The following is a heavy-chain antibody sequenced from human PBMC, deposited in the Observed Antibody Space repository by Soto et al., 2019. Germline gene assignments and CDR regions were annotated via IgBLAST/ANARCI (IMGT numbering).Heavy chain of an antibody. D-gene: IGHD3-3*01. Sequence: GGSLRLSCAASGFTVSSNYMSWVRQAPGKGLEWVSVIYSGGSTYYADSVKGRFTISRDNSKNTLYLQMNSLRAEDTAVYYCARRAITIFVDVWGKGTTVTVSS. J-gene: IGHJ6*04. CDR3: ARRAITIFVDV. CDR1: GFTVSSNY. CDR2: IYSGGST. V-gene: IGHV3-66*01.